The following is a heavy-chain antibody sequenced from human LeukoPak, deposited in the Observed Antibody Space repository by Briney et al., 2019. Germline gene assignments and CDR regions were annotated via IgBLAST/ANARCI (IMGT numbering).Heavy chain of an antibody. J-gene: IGHJ5*02. CDR3: ARARTPMDTVKSWFDP. CDR1: GYTFTGYY. CDR2: INPNSGGT. D-gene: IGHD5-18*01. Sequence: ASAKVSCKASGYTFTGYYMHWVRQAPGQGLEWMGWINPNSGGTNYAQKFQGRVTMTRDTSISTAYMELSRLRSDDTAVYYCARARTPMDTVKSWFDPWGQGTLVTVSS. V-gene: IGHV1-2*02.